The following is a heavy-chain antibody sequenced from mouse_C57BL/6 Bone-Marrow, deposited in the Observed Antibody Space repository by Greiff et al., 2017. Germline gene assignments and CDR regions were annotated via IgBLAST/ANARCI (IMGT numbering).Heavy chain of an antibody. CDR1: GYTFTSYW. V-gene: IGHV1-61*01. CDR2: IYPSDSEN. Sequence: QVQLQQPGAELVRPGSSVKLSCKASGYTFTSYWMDWVKQRPGQGLEWIGNIYPSDSENHYNQKFKDKATLTVDKSSSTAYMQLSSLTSEDSAVYYCARGDYSNPAWFAYWGQGTLVTVSA. J-gene: IGHJ3*01. D-gene: IGHD2-5*01. CDR3: ARGDYSNPAWFAY.